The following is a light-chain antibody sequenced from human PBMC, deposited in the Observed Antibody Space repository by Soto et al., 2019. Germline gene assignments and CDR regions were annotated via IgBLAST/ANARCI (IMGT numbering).Light chain of an antibody. V-gene: IGLV2-8*01. CDR2: EVN. Sequence: QSALTQPPSASGSPGQSVTISCTGSSSDIGDYNYVSWFQQHPGKVPKLMIYEVNKRPSGVPDRFSGSKSGNTASLTVSGLQAEDEADYYCSSYVGSNNWVFGGGTKLTVL. J-gene: IGLJ3*02. CDR3: SSYVGSNNWV. CDR1: SSDIGDYNY.